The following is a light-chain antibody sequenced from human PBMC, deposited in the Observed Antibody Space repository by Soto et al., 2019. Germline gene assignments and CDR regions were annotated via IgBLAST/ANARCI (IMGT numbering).Light chain of an antibody. Sequence: QSVLTQSSSASASLGSSVTLTCTLSSGHSRYTIAWHQQQPGKAPRYLMKLEGSGSYNKGSGVPDRFSGSSYGADRYLTISTLQSEDEADYYCEAWESNSHRVVFGGGTKLAVL. J-gene: IGLJ2*01. CDR2: LEGSGSY. V-gene: IGLV4-60*03. CDR3: EAWESNSHRVV. CDR1: SGHSRYT.